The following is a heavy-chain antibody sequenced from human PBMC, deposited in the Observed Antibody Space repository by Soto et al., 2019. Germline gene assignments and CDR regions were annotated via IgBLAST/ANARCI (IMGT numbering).Heavy chain of an antibody. V-gene: IGHV3-7*03. Sequence: WGSLRLSCAASGVSFSTSWVNWVRQTPGKGLEWVANINPEGNSKYYVDSVKGRFTISRDNAKSSLYLQMNSLRADDTGLYYCTRVSREPVSDNWGQGTLVNVSS. J-gene: IGHJ4*02. CDR1: GVSFSTSW. CDR2: INPEGNSK. D-gene: IGHD1-20*01. CDR3: TRVSREPVSDN.